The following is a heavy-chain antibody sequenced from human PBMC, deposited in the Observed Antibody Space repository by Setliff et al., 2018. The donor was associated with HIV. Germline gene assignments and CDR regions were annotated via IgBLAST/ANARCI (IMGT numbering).Heavy chain of an antibody. V-gene: IGHV1-18*01. CDR3: ARPGGSYGDYGWYYLAY. Sequence: ASVKVSCKASGYTFNNYGISWVRQAPGQGLEWMGWINTHSGYTNYAQNVQGRVTVTMDTSTSTAYMELRSLRSDDTAMYYCARPGGSYGDYGWYYLAYWGQGTLVTVSS. CDR1: GYTFNNYG. CDR2: INTHSGYT. J-gene: IGHJ4*02. D-gene: IGHD4-17*01.